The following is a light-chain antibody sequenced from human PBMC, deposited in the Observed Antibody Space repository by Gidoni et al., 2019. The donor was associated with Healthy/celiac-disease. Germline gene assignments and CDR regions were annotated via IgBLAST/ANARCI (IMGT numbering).Light chain of an antibody. CDR2: AAS. CDR3: QQSYSTPRT. J-gene: IGKJ1*01. V-gene: IGKV1-39*01. CDR1: QSISSY. Sequence: DIQMTQSPSALSASVGDRAPITCGASQSISSYLHWYQQKPGQAPKLLIYAASRLQSGVPSRFSGSGSGTDFTLTISSLQPEDFATYYCQQSYSTPRTFGQGTKVEIK.